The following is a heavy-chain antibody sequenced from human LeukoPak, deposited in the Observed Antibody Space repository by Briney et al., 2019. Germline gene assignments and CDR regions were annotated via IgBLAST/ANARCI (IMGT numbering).Heavy chain of an antibody. CDR1: GDSMSGYY. D-gene: IGHD3-22*01. Sequence: LETLSLTCSVSGDSMSGYYWNWIRQPPGKGLEWIGYIYYSGSTNYNPSLKSRVTISVDTSKNQFSLKLSSVTAADTAVYYCARGKTYYDISKDAFDIWGQGTMVTVSS. V-gene: IGHV4-59*01. CDR2: IYYSGST. CDR3: ARGKTYYDISKDAFDI. J-gene: IGHJ3*02.